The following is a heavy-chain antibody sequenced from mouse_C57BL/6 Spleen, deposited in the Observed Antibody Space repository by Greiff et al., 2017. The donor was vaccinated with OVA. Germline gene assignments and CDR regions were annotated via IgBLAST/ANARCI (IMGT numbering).Heavy chain of an antibody. Sequence: QVHVKQPGTELVKPGASVKLSCKASGYTFTSYWMHWVKQRPGQGLEWIGNINPSNGGTNYNEKFKSKATLTVDKSSSAAYMQLSSLTSEDSAVYYCARSIPYDYDEGWFAYWGQGTLVTVSA. CDR3: ARSIPYDYDEGWFAY. V-gene: IGHV1-53*01. J-gene: IGHJ3*01. CDR2: INPSNGGT. D-gene: IGHD2-4*01. CDR1: GYTFTSYW.